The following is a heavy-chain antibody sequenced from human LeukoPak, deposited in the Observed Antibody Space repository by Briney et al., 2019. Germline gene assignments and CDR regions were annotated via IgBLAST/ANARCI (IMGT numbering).Heavy chain of an antibody. Sequence: GGSLRLSCAASGFTFSSYGMHWVRQAPGKGLEWVAVIWYNGNNKYYADSVKGRFTISRDNSKNTLSLQMDSLRAEDTAVYYCARRTDYFDYWGQGTLVTVSS. V-gene: IGHV3-33*01. J-gene: IGHJ4*02. CDR1: GFTFSSYG. CDR2: IWYNGNNK. CDR3: ARRTDYFDY.